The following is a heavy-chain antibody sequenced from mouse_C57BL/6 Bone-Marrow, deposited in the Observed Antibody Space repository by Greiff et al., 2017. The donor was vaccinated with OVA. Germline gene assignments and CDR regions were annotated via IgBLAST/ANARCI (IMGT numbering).Heavy chain of an antibody. V-gene: IGHV5-12*01. D-gene: IGHD1-1*01. Sequence: EVQRVESGGGLVQPGGSLKLSCAASGFTFSDYYMYWVRQTPEKRLEWVAYISNGGGSTYYPDTVKGRFTISRDNAKNTLYLQMSRLKSEDTAMYYCARPLTTVVARYAMDYWGQGTSVTVSS. J-gene: IGHJ4*01. CDR2: ISNGGGST. CDR3: ARPLTTVVARYAMDY. CDR1: GFTFSDYY.